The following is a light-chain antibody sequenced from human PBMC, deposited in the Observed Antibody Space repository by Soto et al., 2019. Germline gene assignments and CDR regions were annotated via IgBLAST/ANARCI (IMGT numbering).Light chain of an antibody. CDR2: EGN. CDR3: CAYTGSSTYYV. CDR1: SRDVGSYNL. J-gene: IGLJ1*01. Sequence: QSALTQPASVSGSPGQSITISCTGTSRDVGSYNLVPWYQQDPGKAPKLMIYEGNKRPSGVSNRFAGSKSGNTASLTSSGLQAEDESDYYCCAYTGSSTYYVFGTGTKLTVL. V-gene: IGLV2-23*01.